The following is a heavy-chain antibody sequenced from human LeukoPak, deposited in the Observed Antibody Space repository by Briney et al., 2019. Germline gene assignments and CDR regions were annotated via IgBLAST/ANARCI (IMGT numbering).Heavy chain of an antibody. D-gene: IGHD4-11*01. CDR3: ARDSNAFYYTDV. J-gene: IGHJ6*03. CDR1: GFTFSSYS. V-gene: IGHV3-21*01. Sequence: PGGSLRLSCAASGFTFSSYSMNWVRQAPGKGLEWVSSISSSSSYIYYADSVKGRFTISRDNAKNSLYLQMNSLRVEDTGIYYCARDSNAFYYTDVWGKGTTVTVSS. CDR2: ISSSSSYI.